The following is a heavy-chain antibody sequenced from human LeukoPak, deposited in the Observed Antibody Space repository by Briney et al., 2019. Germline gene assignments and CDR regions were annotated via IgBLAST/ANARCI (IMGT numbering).Heavy chain of an antibody. J-gene: IGHJ6*02. Sequence: ASVKVSCKASGYTFTSYYMHWVRQAPGQGLEWMGIINPSGGSTSYAQKFQGRVTMTRDTSTSTVYMELSSLRSEDTAVYYCARDTRWGFGDGEGYYYYHGMDVWGQGTTVTVSS. D-gene: IGHD3-10*01. CDR3: ARDTRWGFGDGEGYYYYHGMDV. V-gene: IGHV1-46*01. CDR1: GYTFTSYY. CDR2: INPSGGST.